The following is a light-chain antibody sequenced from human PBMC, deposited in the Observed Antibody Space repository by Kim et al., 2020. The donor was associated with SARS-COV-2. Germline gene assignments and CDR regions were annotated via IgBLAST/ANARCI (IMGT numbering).Light chain of an antibody. CDR2: EVS. V-gene: IGLV2-8*01. J-gene: IGLJ1*01. Sequence: GQSVTIACTVTVSVVGGYNYVSWYQQHPGKAPKVMIYEVSKRPSGVPDRFSGSKSGNTASLTVSGLQAEDEADYYCSSYAGSNNRVFGTGTKVTVL. CDR3: SSYAGSNNRV. CDR1: VSVVGGYNY.